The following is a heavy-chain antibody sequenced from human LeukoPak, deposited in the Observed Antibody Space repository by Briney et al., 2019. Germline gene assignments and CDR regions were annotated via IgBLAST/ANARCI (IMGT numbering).Heavy chain of an antibody. J-gene: IGHJ4*02. D-gene: IGHD1-26*01. V-gene: IGHV1-8*02. Sequence: ASVKVSCKASGYTFTSYYMHWVRQATGQGLEWMGWMNPNSGNTGYAQKFQGRVTMTRNTSISTAYMELSSLRSEDTAVYYCARSFRRPAASLVGATRRYPPAYWGQGTLVTVSS. CDR1: GYTFTSYY. CDR2: MNPNSGNT. CDR3: ARSFRRPAASLVGATRRYPPAY.